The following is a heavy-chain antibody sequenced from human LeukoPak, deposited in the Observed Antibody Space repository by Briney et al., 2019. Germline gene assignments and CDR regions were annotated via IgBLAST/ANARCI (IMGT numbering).Heavy chain of an antibody. CDR3: TRDLVWGIVATIPA. Sequence: GGSLRLSCTASGFTFGDYAMSWFRQAPGKGLEWVGFIRSKAYGGTTEYAASVEGRFTISRDDSKSIAYLQMNSLKTEDTAVYYCTRDLVWGIVATIPAWGQGTTVTVSS. J-gene: IGHJ6*02. CDR2: IRSKAYGGTT. V-gene: IGHV3-49*03. CDR1: GFTFGDYA. D-gene: IGHD5-12*01.